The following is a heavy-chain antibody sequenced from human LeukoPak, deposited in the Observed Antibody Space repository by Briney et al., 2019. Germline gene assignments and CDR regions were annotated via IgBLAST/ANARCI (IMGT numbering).Heavy chain of an antibody. V-gene: IGHV4-39*01. CDR3: ARLEITFGGVIAS. Sequence: SETLSLTCTVSGGSISSSSYYWGWIRQPPGKGLEWIGSIYYSGSTYYNPSLKSRVTISVDTSKNQFSLKLSSVTAADTAVYYCARLEITFGGVIASWGQGTLVTVSS. CDR2: IYYSGST. J-gene: IGHJ5*02. CDR1: GGSISSSSYY. D-gene: IGHD3-16*02.